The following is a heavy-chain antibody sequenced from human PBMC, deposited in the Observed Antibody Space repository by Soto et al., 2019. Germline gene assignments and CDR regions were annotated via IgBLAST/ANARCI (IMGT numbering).Heavy chain of an antibody. Sequence: QVQLVQSGAEVKKPGASVKVSCKASGYTFTSYGISWVRQAPGQGLEWMGWISAYNGNTNYAQKLQGRVTMTTDTSTTTAYMELRSLRSDDTAVYYCARVETGYSSGWPFHYWGQGTLVTVSS. J-gene: IGHJ4*02. V-gene: IGHV1-18*01. D-gene: IGHD6-19*01. CDR2: ISAYNGNT. CDR3: ARVETGYSSGWPFHY. CDR1: GYTFTSYG.